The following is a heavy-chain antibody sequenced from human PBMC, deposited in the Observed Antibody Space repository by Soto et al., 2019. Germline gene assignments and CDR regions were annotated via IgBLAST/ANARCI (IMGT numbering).Heavy chain of an antibody. CDR1: GGSIISGGYY. CDR2: IYYSGST. J-gene: IGHJ5*02. CDR3: ARDMDTAYGWGFDP. D-gene: IGHD5-18*01. Sequence: PSETLSLTCTVSGGSIISGGYYWSWIRQHPGKGLEWIGYIYYSGSTYCNPSLKSRVTISVDTSKNQFSLKLSSVTAADTAVYYCARDMDTAYGWGFDPWGQGTLVTVSS. V-gene: IGHV4-31*03.